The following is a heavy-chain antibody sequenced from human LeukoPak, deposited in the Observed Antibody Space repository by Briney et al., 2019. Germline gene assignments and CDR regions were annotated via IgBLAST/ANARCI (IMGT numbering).Heavy chain of an antibody. V-gene: IGHV3-30*18. Sequence: PGGSLRLSCAASGFTFSTYGMHWVRQAPGKGLEWVAVISYDGSNEYYADSVKGRFTVSRDNSKNTLHLQVNSLRPEDTAVYYCTKRPQESAFDIWGQGTMVTVSS. CDR3: TKRPQESAFDI. CDR2: ISYDGSNE. CDR1: GFTFSTYG. J-gene: IGHJ3*02.